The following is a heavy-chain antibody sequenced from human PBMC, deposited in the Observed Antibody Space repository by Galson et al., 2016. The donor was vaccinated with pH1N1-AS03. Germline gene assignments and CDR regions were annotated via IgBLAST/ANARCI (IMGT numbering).Heavy chain of an antibody. CDR2: IRYDESIK. CDR3: VKGGGYSHGFLEYYFDS. Sequence: SLRLSCAASGFVFSTSAIHWVRQSPGKGLEWVAFIRYDESIKNYGDSVKGRFSISRDNPTNTVYLEMNTLRPEDTAVYYCVKGGGYSHGFLEYYFDSWGPGTLVTVSS. J-gene: IGHJ4*02. V-gene: IGHV3-30*02. CDR1: GFVFSTSA. D-gene: IGHD3-3*01.